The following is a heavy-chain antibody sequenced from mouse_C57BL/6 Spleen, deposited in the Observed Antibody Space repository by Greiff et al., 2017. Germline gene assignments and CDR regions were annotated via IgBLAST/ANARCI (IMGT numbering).Heavy chain of an antibody. Sequence: VQLQQSGPELVKPGASVKISCKASGYTFTDYYMNWVKQSHGKSLEWIGDINPNNGGTSYNQKFKGKATLTVDKSSSTAYMELRSLTSEDSAVYYCARDGYSYWGQGTTLTVSS. CDR1: GYTFTDYY. V-gene: IGHV1-26*01. J-gene: IGHJ2*01. CDR2: INPNNGGT. CDR3: ARDGYSY. D-gene: IGHD2-3*01.